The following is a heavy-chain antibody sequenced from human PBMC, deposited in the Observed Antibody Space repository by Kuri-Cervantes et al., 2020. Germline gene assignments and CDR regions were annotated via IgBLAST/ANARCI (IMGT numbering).Heavy chain of an antibody. J-gene: IGHJ3*02. Sequence: GESLKISCAASGFTFSSYAMHWVRQAPGKGLEWVSVIYSGGSTYYADSVKGRFTISRDNSKNTLYLQMNSLRAEDTAVYYCARTALLWFGELLERRTDAFDIWGQGTMVTVSS. D-gene: IGHD3-10*01. V-gene: IGHV3-53*01. CDR3: ARTALLWFGELLERRTDAFDI. CDR2: IYSGGST. CDR1: GFTFSSYA.